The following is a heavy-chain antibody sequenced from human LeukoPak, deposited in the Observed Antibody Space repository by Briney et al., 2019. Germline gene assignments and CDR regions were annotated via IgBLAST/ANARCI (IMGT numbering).Heavy chain of an antibody. CDR2: IWYDGSNK. V-gene: IGHV3-33*01. CDR1: GFTFSSYG. Sequence: GRSLRLSCAASGFTFSSYGMHWVRQAPGKGLEWVAVIWYDGSNKYYADSVKGRFTISRDNSKNALYLQMNSLRAEDTAVYYCARGPYYDFWSGSVGYYYGMDVWGQGTTVTVSS. D-gene: IGHD3-3*01. J-gene: IGHJ6*02. CDR3: ARGPYYDFWSGSVGYYYGMDV.